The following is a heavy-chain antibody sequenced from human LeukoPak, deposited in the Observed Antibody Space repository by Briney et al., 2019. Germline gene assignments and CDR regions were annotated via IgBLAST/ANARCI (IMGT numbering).Heavy chain of an antibody. CDR1: GGSISSYY. J-gene: IGHJ4*02. CDR3: ARFGSGSYRQFDY. D-gene: IGHD3-10*01. Sequence: PSETLSLTCTVSGGSISSYYWIWIRQPPGKGLEWIGYIYYTGSTNYNPSLKSRVTISVDTSENQFSLKLSSVTAADTAVYYCARFGSGSYRQFDYWGQGTLVTVSS. V-gene: IGHV4-59*01. CDR2: IYYTGST.